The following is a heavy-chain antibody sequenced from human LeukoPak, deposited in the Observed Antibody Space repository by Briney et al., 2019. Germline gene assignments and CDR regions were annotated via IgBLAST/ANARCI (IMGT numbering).Heavy chain of an antibody. CDR3: AKYNWNYNWFDP. D-gene: IGHD1-7*01. CDR2: ISWNSGSI. J-gene: IGHJ5*02. V-gene: IGHV3-9*01. Sequence: GGSLRLSCAASGFTFDDYAMHWVRQAPGKGLEWVSGISWNSGSIGYADSVKGRFTISRDNAKNSLYLQMNSLRAEDTAMYYCAKYNWNYNWFDPWGQGTLVTVSS. CDR1: GFTFDDYA.